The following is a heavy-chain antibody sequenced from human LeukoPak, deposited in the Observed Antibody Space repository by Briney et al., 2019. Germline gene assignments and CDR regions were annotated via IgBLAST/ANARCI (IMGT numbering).Heavy chain of an antibody. CDR3: ARGLYYYDSSGYYYFDY. J-gene: IGHJ4*02. Sequence: GESLKISCKGSGYNFTSYWIGWVRQMSGKGLEWMGIIYPGDSDTRYSPSFQGQVTISADKSINTAYLQWSSLKASDTAMYYCARGLYYYDSSGYYYFDYWGQGTLVIVSS. CDR1: GYNFTSYW. V-gene: IGHV5-51*01. D-gene: IGHD3-22*01. CDR2: IYPGDSDT.